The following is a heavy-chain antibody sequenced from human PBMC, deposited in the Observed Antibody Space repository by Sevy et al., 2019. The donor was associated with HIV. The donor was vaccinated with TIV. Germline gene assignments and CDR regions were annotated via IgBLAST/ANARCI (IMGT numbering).Heavy chain of an antibody. CDR3: ARAITIFGLTIILDP. CDR2: TYYRSKWYN. J-gene: IGHJ5*02. Sequence: SQTLSLTCAISGDSVSSSSVAWNWIRQSPSRGLEWLGRTYYRSKWYNDYALSVKNRIIISPDTSKNQLSLQLNSVTPEDTAVYYCARAITIFGLTIILDPWGLGTLVTVSS. D-gene: IGHD3-3*01. CDR1: GDSVSSSSVA. V-gene: IGHV6-1*01.